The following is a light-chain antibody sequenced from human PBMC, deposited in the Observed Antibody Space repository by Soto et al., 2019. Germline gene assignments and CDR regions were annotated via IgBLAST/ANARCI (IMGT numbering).Light chain of an antibody. Sequence: DLVMTQSPLSLPVTPGEPASISCRSSQSLLHSNGYNYLDWYLQKPGQSPQLLIYLGSNRASGVPDRFSGSGSGTDFTLKISRVEAEDVGVYYCMRALQTPLTFGGGTKVEMK. CDR2: LGS. J-gene: IGKJ4*01. V-gene: IGKV2-28*01. CDR3: MRALQTPLT. CDR1: QSLLHSNGYNY.